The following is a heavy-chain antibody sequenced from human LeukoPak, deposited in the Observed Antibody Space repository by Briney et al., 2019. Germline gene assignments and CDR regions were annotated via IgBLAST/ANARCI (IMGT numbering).Heavy chain of an antibody. CDR2: IYTSGST. J-gene: IGHJ4*02. CDR1: GGSISSYY. CDR3: ARTQGSSSWDYYFDY. D-gene: IGHD6-19*01. V-gene: IGHV4-4*09. Sequence: SETLSLTCTVSGGSISSYYWSWIRQPPGKGLEWIGYIYTSGSTTYSPSLKSRVAISVDTSKNQFSLKLSSVTAADTAVYYCARTQGSSSWDYYFDYWRQGTLVTVSS.